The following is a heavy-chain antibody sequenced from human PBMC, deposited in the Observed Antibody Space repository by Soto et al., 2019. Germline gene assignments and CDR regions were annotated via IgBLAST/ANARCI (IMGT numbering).Heavy chain of an antibody. CDR2: IWYDGSNK. Sequence: GGSLRLSCAASGFTFSSYGMHWVRQAPGKGLEWVAVIWYDGSNKYYADSVKGRFTISRDNAKNSLHLQMNSLRAEDTAVYYCGRGGYRHYSAYYYYALDVWGQGTTVTVSS. CDR3: GRGGYRHYSAYYYYALDV. J-gene: IGHJ6*02. CDR1: GFTFSSYG. D-gene: IGHD4-4*01. V-gene: IGHV3-33*01.